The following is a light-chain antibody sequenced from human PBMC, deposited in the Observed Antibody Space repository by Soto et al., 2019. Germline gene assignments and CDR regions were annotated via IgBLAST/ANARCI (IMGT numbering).Light chain of an antibody. Sequence: DIVMTQSPDSLAVSLGERATINCKSSQSVLYSSNNKNYLAWYQQKPGQPPKLLIYWASNRDSGVPDRFSGSGSGTDFTLKISRVEAEDVGVYYCMQGTHWTFGQGTKVDI. J-gene: IGKJ1*01. CDR2: WAS. CDR3: MQGTHWT. V-gene: IGKV4-1*01. CDR1: QSVLYSSNNKNY.